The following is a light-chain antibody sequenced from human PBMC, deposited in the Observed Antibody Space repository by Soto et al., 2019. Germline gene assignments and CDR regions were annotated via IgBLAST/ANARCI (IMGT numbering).Light chain of an antibody. Sequence: DIVLTQSPATLSLSPGERATLSCRASQSVSSYLALYQQKPGQAPRLLIYDAFNRATGIPARFSGSGSGTDFTLTISSLEPEDFAVYYCQQRSNWPWTFGQGTKVEIK. V-gene: IGKV3-11*01. CDR1: QSVSSY. CDR3: QQRSNWPWT. CDR2: DAF. J-gene: IGKJ1*01.